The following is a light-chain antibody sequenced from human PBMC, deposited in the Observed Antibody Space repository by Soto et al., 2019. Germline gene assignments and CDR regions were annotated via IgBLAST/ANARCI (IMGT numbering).Light chain of an antibody. J-gene: IGLJ3*02. CDR2: DVT. Sequence: QSVLTQPASVSGSPGQWITISCTGTSSDVGGYDHVSWYQQHPGKDPKLIIYDVTVRPSGISPRFSGPKSDNTAALAVAGLQPEDEADYYCSSYSNKDTLLFGGGTKRTVL. CDR1: SSDVGGYDH. CDR3: SSYSNKDTLL. V-gene: IGLV2-14*03.